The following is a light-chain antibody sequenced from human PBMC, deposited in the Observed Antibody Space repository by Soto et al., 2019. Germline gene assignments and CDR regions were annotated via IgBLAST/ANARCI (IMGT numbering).Light chain of an antibody. J-gene: IGLJ3*02. CDR3: CSYAGSGSWV. V-gene: IGLV2-23*02. CDR2: DVY. CDR1: NSDVGSYNL. Sequence: QSVLTQPASVSGSPGQSITISCTGTNSDVGSYNLVSWYQQHPGKAPKLIIYDVYKRPSGISSRFTGSKSGNTASLTISGLQAEDEADYYCCSYAGSGSWVFGGGTKLTVL.